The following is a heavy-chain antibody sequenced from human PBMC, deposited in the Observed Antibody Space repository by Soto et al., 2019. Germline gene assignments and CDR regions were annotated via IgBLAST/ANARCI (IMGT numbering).Heavy chain of an antibody. V-gene: IGHV1-18*01. Sequence: QVQLVQSGDEVKKPGASVKVSCKASGYIFVNYGIAGVRQAPGQGLEWMGWISPYTGNTHSATKVQGRLTMTTDTSKSTAYMDLGSLTSDDTAVYYCVMVDNYVTPTPQDVWGQGTTVTVSS. D-gene: IGHD3-16*01. CDR2: ISPYTGNT. CDR1: GYIFVNYG. CDR3: VMVDNYVTPTPQDV. J-gene: IGHJ6*02.